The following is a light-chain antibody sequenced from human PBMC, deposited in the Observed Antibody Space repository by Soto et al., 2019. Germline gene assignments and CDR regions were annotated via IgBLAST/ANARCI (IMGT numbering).Light chain of an antibody. CDR1: QSLVHSDGNSC. J-gene: IGKJ2*01. CDR3: MQATQPYT. Sequence: DFVMTQTPLSSPVPLGQPASISCRSSQSLVHSDGNSCLSWLHQRLGHPPRLLFYMISNRFSGVPDRFSGRWAGTEFTLKISRVAPEDVGVYYCMQATQPYTFGQGTKLEIK. CDR2: MIS. V-gene: IGKV2-24*01.